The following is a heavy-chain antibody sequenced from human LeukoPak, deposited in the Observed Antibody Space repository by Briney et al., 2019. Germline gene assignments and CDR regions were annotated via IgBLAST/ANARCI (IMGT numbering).Heavy chain of an antibody. J-gene: IGHJ4*02. CDR3: ARHDYGDDRFNY. Sequence: GRVTITRDTSASTAYMELSSLRSEDTAVYYCARHDYGDDRFNYWGQGTLVTVSS. V-gene: IGHV1-3*01. D-gene: IGHD4-17*01.